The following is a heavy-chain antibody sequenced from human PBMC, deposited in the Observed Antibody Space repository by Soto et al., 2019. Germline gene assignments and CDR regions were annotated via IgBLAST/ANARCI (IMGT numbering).Heavy chain of an antibody. D-gene: IGHD3-22*01. J-gene: IGHJ4*02. CDR3: ARQKRYYYDSSGYPDY. CDR2: IYYSGST. Sequence: SETLSLTCTISGGSISSNGYYWGWIRQPPGKGLEWIGSIYYSGSTFYNPSLKSRVTMSVDTSKSHFSLKLSSVTAADTAVYYCARQKRYYYDSSGYPDYWGQGTLVTVSS. CDR1: GGSISSNGYY. V-gene: IGHV4-39*01.